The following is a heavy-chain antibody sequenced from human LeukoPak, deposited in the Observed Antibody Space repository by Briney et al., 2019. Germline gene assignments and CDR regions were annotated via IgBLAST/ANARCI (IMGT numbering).Heavy chain of an antibody. CDR2: IYYSGST. Sequence: PSETLSLTCTVSGGSISRSSYYWGWLRQPPGKGLEWIGTIYYSGSTYSNPSLKSRVAISVDTSKNQFSLNLSAVTAADTAVYYCARSGYSGYDPDYWGQGTLVTVSS. CDR3: ARSGYSGYDPDY. V-gene: IGHV4-39*01. CDR1: GGSISRSSYY. J-gene: IGHJ4*02. D-gene: IGHD5-12*01.